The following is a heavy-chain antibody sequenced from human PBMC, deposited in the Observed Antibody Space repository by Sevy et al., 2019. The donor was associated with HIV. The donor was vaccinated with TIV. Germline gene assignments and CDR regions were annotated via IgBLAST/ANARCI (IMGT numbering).Heavy chain of an antibody. J-gene: IGHJ4*02. D-gene: IGHD3-22*01. Sequence: GGSLRLSCAASGFTFDDYTMHWVRQAPGKGLEWVSLISCDGGSTYYADSVKGRFTITRDNIKNSLYLQMNSLRTEDNALYYCAKRNSSGYLHLDYWGQGTMVTVSS. CDR1: GFTFDDYT. V-gene: IGHV3-43*01. CDR2: ISCDGGST. CDR3: AKRNSSGYLHLDY.